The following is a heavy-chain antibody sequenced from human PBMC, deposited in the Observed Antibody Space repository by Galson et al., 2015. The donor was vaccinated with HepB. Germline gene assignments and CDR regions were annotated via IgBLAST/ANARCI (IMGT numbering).Heavy chain of an antibody. Sequence: SLRLSCAASGFTFSSYGMHWVRQAPGKGLEWVAVISYDGSNKYYADSVKGRFTISGDNSKNTLYLQMNSLRAEDTAVYYCAKSHSSGWYQSDYWGQGTLVTVSS. CDR2: ISYDGSNK. CDR3: AKSHSSGWYQSDY. D-gene: IGHD6-19*01. CDR1: GFTFSSYG. V-gene: IGHV3-30*18. J-gene: IGHJ4*02.